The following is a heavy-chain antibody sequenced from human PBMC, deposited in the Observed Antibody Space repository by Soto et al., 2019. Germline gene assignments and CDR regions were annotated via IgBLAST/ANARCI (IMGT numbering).Heavy chain of an antibody. D-gene: IGHD6-6*01. V-gene: IGHV3-9*01. CDR1: GFTFDDYA. Sequence: EGQLVESGGGLVQPGRSLRLSCAASGFTFDDYAMHWVRQAPGKGLEWVSGISWNSGSIGYADSVKGRFTISRDNAQNSLYLQMNSLRAEDTALYYCAKDSSSSPYYDCYMDVWGKGTTVTVSS. J-gene: IGHJ6*03. CDR2: ISWNSGSI. CDR3: AKDSSSSPYYDCYMDV.